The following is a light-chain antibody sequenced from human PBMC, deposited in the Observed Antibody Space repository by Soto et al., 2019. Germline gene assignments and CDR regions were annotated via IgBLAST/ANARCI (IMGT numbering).Light chain of an antibody. CDR3: SSDAGSSVV. CDR1: SSDVGSYNL. J-gene: IGLJ2*01. V-gene: IGLV2-8*01. CDR2: GVS. Sequence: QSALTQPPSASGSPGQSVTISCTGTSSDVGSYNLVSWHQQHPGKAPKVMIYGVSQRPSGVPDRFSGSKSGNTASLTVSGLQAEDEADYYCSSDAGSSVVFGAGTQLTVL.